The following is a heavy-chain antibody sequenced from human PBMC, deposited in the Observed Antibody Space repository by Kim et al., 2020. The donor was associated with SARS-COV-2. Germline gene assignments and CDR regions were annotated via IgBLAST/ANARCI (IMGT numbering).Heavy chain of an antibody. Sequence: GGSLRLSCAASGFSFSRSEMNWVHQAPGKGLEWVSYISSSSTEYYANSVKGRFTISRDNAKNSLFLQMNSLRAEDTAVYYCAKEGSLNVFDIWGQGTMVTVSS. CDR2: ISSSSTE. V-gene: IGHV3-48*03. J-gene: IGHJ3*02. CDR1: GFSFSRSE. CDR3: AKEGSLNVFDI.